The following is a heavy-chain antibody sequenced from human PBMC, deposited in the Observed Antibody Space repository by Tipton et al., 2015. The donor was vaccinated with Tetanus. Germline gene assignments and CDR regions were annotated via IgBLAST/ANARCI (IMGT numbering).Heavy chain of an antibody. V-gene: IGHV4-34*01. CDR3: ARGEDDCTNGVCYTYYFDY. Sequence: TLSLTCAVYGGSFSGYYWSWIRQPPGKGLEWIGEINHSGSTNYNPSLKSRVTISVDTSKNQFSLKLSSVTAADTAVYYCARGEDDCTNGVCYTYYFDYWGQGTLVTVSS. CDR1: GGSFSGYY. CDR2: INHSGST. J-gene: IGHJ4*02. D-gene: IGHD2-8*01.